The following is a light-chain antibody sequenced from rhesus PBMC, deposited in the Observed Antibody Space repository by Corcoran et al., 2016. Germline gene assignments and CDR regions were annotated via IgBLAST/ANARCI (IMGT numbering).Light chain of an antibody. V-gene: IGKV1-21*01. Sequence: DIQMTQSPSSLSASVGDRVTITCRASQGIRSWLAWYQQKQGKAPNLLIYKASILQSGVPSRFSGMGSGTDFTLTIRSLQPEDFATYYCRQYNSAPVTFGPGTKLDIK. CDR3: RQYNSAPVT. J-gene: IGKJ3*01. CDR2: KAS. CDR1: QGIRSW.